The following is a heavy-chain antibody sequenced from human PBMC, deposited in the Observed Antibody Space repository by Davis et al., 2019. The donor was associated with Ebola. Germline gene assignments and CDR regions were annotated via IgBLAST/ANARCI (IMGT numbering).Heavy chain of an antibody. D-gene: IGHD1-1*01. V-gene: IGHV4-34*01. Sequence: PSETLSLTCAVYGGSFSGYYWSWIRQPPGKGLEWIGDSNHSGDTNYNPSLKSRVTISVDTSKNQFSLKLNSVTAADTAVYYCSRGLPWRGDAFDVWGQGTMVTVSS. CDR2: SNHSGDT. J-gene: IGHJ3*01. CDR1: GGSFSGYY. CDR3: SRGLPWRGDAFDV.